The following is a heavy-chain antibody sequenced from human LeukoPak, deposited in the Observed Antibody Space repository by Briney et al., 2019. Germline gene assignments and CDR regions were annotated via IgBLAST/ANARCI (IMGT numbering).Heavy chain of an antibody. V-gene: IGHV4-30-4*08. CDR2: IYYSGST. CDR3: ARDCSSTSDVDAFDI. D-gene: IGHD2-2*01. J-gene: IGHJ3*02. Sequence: SETLSLTCTVSGGSISSGDYYWSWIRQPPGKGLEWIGYIYYSGSTYYNPSLKSRVAISVDTSKNQFSLKLSSVTAADTAVYYCARDCSSTSDVDAFDIWGQGTMVTVSS. CDR1: GGSISSGDYY.